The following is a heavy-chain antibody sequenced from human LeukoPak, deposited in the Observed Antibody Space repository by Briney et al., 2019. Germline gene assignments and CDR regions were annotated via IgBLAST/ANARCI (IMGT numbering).Heavy chain of an antibody. Sequence: GGSLRLSCAASGFTVSSNYMNWVRQAPGRGPVWVSVIYKASNTFYADSVKGRFTMSRDNSKNTLYLQMNSLRAEDTAVYYCARVLLDTNGDQYWYYDLWGRGTLVTVSS. CDR1: GFTVSSNY. CDR3: ARVLLDTNGDQYWYYDL. CDR2: IYKASNT. J-gene: IGHJ2*01. V-gene: IGHV3-53*01. D-gene: IGHD2-8*01.